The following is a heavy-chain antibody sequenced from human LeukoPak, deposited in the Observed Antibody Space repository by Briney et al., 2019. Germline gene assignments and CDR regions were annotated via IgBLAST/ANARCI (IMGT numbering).Heavy chain of an antibody. V-gene: IGHV3-23*01. Sequence: GGSLRLSCAASGFTFSSFTMTWVRQAPGKGLEWVSAIGGRGGSTYYADSLGGRFTIARDNSKDMVYLQMNSLKVEDTAIYYCGKEGGAWGQGTKVTVTS. J-gene: IGHJ5*02. D-gene: IGHD3-16*01. CDR2: IGGRGGST. CDR3: GKEGGA. CDR1: GFTFSSFT.